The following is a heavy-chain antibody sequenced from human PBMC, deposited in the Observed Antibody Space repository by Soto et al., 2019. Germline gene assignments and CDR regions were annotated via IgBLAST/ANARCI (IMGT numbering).Heavy chain of an antibody. CDR3: AKKGSPSGDHTNWYFDL. CDR1: GCTFNRHA. V-gene: IGHV3-23*01. CDR2: LSDSGGSI. Sequence: GGSLRLSGTASGCTFNRHAMTWVRQATGKGLEWVSGLSDSGGSIYYADSVKGRFTISRDNSKNTLYLQMDSLSADDTAVYFCAKKGSPSGDHTNWYFDLWGRGTLVTVSS. D-gene: IGHD7-27*01. J-gene: IGHJ2*01.